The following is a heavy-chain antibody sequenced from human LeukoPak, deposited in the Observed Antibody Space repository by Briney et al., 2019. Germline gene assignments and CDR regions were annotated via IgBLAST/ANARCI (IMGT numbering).Heavy chain of an antibody. CDR2: ITYDGTTT. CDR3: ARLGGFCSGISCYLLYGLDV. CDR1: GFTFSSYA. J-gene: IGHJ6*02. Sequence: GRSLRLSCAASGFTFSSYAMHWVRQAPGKGLEWVAVITYDGTTTHHADSVKGRFTISRDISKNMLYLQMSSLRPEDTALYYCARLGGFCSGISCYLLYGLDVWGQGTTVTVSS. V-gene: IGHV3-30*04. D-gene: IGHD2-2*01.